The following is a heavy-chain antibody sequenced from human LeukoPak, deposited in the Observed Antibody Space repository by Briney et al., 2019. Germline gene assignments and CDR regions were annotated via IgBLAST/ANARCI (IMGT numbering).Heavy chain of an antibody. V-gene: IGHV1-2*02. J-gene: IGHJ4*02. Sequence: GASVKVSCKASGYTFTGYYMHWVRQAPGQGLEWMGWINPNSGGTNYAQKFQGRVTITRDTSISTAYMELSRLRSDDTAVYYCARALIVVVPAANLDYWGQGTLVTVSS. CDR2: INPNSGGT. CDR1: GYTFTGYY. CDR3: ARALIVVVPAANLDY. D-gene: IGHD2-2*01.